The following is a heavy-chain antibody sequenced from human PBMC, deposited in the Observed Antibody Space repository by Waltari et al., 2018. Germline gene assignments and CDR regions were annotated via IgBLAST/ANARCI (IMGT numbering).Heavy chain of an antibody. CDR1: GFTVSSNY. CDR2: IYSGGST. CDR3: ARDRYSSGGSFDY. J-gene: IGHJ4*02. V-gene: IGHV3-66*02. Sequence: EVQLVESGGGLVQPGGSLRLSCAVSGFTVSSNYMSWVRQAPGRGREWVSVIYSGGSTYYADSVKGRFTISRDNSKNTLYLQMNSLRAEDTAVYYCARDRYSSGGSFDYWGQGTLVTVSS. D-gene: IGHD6-19*01.